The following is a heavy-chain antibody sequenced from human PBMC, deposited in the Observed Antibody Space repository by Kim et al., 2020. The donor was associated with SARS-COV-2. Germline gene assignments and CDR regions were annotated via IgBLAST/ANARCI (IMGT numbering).Heavy chain of an antibody. D-gene: IGHD6-19*01. CDR2: INAGNGNT. Sequence: ASVKVSCKASGYTFNSYAIHWVRQAPGQRLEWMGWINAGNGNTKYSQKFQGRVRVTITRDTSATSAYMELRSRRSEDTAVDYCARGASGLPLVAFDIWGPGTMVTVSS. V-gene: IGHV1-3*01. J-gene: IGHJ3*02. CDR1: GYTFNSYA. CDR3: ARGASGLPLVAFDI.